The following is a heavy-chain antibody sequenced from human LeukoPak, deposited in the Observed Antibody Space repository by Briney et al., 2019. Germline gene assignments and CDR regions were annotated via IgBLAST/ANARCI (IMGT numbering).Heavy chain of an antibody. V-gene: IGHV3-33*06. Sequence: PGRSLRLSCAASGFTFSSYGMHWVRQAPGKGLEGVAVIWYDGSNKYYADSVKGRFTISRDNSKNTLYLQTNSLIAEDTAVYYCAKDPRCDTNYSFASSGQGTLVTVSS. CDR3: AKDPRCDTNYSFAS. J-gene: IGHJ4*02. CDR2: IWYDGSNK. CDR1: GFTFSSYG. D-gene: IGHD2-15*01.